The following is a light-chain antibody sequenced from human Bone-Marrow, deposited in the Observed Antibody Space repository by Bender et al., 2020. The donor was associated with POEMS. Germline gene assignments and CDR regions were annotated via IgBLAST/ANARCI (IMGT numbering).Light chain of an antibody. J-gene: IGLJ2*01. CDR2: DDS. Sequence: SYVLTQPPSVSVAPGQTARVSCGGSHIGGKSVHWYQQKPGQAPVLVVYDDSDRPSGIPERFSGSSSGTTVTLTISGVQAEDEADYYCQSTDSGGTLMGVFGGGTKLTVL. CDR3: QSTDSGGTLMGV. V-gene: IGLV3-21*02. CDR1: HIGGKS.